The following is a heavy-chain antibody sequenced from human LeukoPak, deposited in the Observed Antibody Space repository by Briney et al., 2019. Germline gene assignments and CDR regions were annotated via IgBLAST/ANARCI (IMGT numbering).Heavy chain of an antibody. CDR1: GFTFSGYA. CDR3: AKTGTEDGYNIYFDH. J-gene: IGHJ4*02. CDR2: ISGSGGGT. V-gene: IGHV3-23*01. D-gene: IGHD5-24*01. Sequence: GGSLRPSCAASGFTFSGYAMSWVRQAPGKGLEWVSLISGSGGGTYYADSVKGRFNIFRDNSKNTQDLQMNSLRAEDTAVYYCAKTGTEDGYNIYFDHWGQGTLVTVSS.